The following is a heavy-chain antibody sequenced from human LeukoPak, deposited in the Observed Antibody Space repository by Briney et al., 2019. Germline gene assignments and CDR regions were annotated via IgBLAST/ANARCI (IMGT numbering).Heavy chain of an antibody. CDR2: ISGSGGST. Sequence: GGSLRLSCAASGFTFSSYAMSWVRQAPGKGPEWVSGISGSGGSTYYADSVKGRFTISRDNSKNTLYLQVNSLRAEDTAVYYCTKSIDYYDSSGYRYYFDYWGQGTLVTVSS. J-gene: IGHJ4*02. CDR3: TKSIDYYDSSGYRYYFDY. V-gene: IGHV3-23*01. CDR1: GFTFSSYA. D-gene: IGHD3-22*01.